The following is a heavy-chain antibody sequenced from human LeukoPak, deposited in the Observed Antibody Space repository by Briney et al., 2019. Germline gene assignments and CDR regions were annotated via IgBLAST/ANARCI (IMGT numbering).Heavy chain of an antibody. CDR1: EFTFSSYN. CDR2: ISGSGGST. CDR3: AAGLTTVKY. V-gene: IGHV3-23*01. J-gene: IGHJ4*02. Sequence: GGSLRLSCAASEFTFSSYNMNWVRQAPGKGLEWVSAISGSGGSTYYADSVKGRFTISRDNSKNTLYLQMNSLRAEDTAVYYCAAGLTTVKYWGQGTLVTVSS. D-gene: IGHD4-17*01.